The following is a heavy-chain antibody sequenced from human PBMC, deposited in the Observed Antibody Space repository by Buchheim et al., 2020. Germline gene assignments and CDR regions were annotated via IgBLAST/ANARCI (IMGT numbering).Heavy chain of an antibody. J-gene: IGHJ6*02. D-gene: IGHD6-6*01. Sequence: QVQLQQWGAGLLKPSETLSLTCGVYGGSFSGYYWSWIRQPPGKGLEWIGEINHSGSTNYNPSLKSRVTISVDTSKNQLSLKLSSVTAADTAVYYCARERFSYSSSSLWNNYYYYYGMDVWGQGTT. CDR2: INHSGST. V-gene: IGHV4-34*01. CDR1: GGSFSGYY. CDR3: ARERFSYSSSSLWNNYYYYYGMDV.